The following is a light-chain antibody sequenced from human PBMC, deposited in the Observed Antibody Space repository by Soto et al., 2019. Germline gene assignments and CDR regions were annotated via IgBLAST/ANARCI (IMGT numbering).Light chain of an antibody. J-gene: IGLJ2*01. CDR2: EVS. CDR3: SSYTSSSPLGVV. CDR1: SSDVGGYNY. V-gene: IGLV2-14*01. Sequence: QSVLTQPASVSGSPGQSITISCTGTSSDVGGYNYVSWYQQHPGKAPKLMIYEVSNRPSGVSNRFSGSKSGNTASLTISGLQAEDEADYYCSSYTSSSPLGVVVGGGTKLTVL.